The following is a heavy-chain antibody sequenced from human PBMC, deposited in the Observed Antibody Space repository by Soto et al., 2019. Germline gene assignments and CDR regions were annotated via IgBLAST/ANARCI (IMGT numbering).Heavy chain of an antibody. J-gene: IGHJ5*02. Sequence: SETLSLTCTVSGGSISNYYWSWIRQPPGKGLEWIGYIYYTGDTNYNPSLKSRVSISVDTSKNQFSLELSSVTAADTAVYYCARSLLRRELDPWGQGTLVTVSS. CDR3: ARSLLRRELDP. V-gene: IGHV4-59*01. CDR1: GGSISNYY. CDR2: IYYTGDT.